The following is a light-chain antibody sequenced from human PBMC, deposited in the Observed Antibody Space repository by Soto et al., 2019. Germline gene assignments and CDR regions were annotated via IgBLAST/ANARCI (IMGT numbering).Light chain of an antibody. V-gene: IGKV3-20*01. CDR3: QQYNTYSSLT. CDR2: GVS. J-gene: IGKJ4*01. Sequence: EHVLTQTPGTLSLSPGERATLSCRASQSVSRRYLAWYQQKPGQAPRLLIYGVSSRATGIPDRFSGSGSGTEFTLTISSLQPDDFATYYCQQYNTYSSLTFGGGTKVDIK. CDR1: QSVSRRY.